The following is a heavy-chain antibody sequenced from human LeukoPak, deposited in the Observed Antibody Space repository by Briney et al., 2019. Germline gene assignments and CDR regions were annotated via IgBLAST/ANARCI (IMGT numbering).Heavy chain of an antibody. J-gene: IGHJ4*02. Sequence: ASVKVSCKASGGTFSDYAISWVRQAPGQGLEWMGRITPILGIAKYAQKFQGRVTITADSSTSTAYMELRSLRSEDTAVYYCARDRHYSAAPSDYWGQGTLVSVSS. CDR1: GGTFSDYA. V-gene: IGHV1-69*04. CDR3: ARDRHYSAAPSDY. D-gene: IGHD2-21*01. CDR2: ITPILGIA.